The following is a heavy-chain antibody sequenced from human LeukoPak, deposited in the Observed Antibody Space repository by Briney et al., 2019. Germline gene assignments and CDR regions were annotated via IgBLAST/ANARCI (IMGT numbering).Heavy chain of an antibody. Sequence: SETLSLTCAVYGGSFSGYYWTWVRQSPGKGLEWIGEINHSGSANYNPSLKSRVTISVDTSKNQFSLKLRSLSAADTAVYSCARGQVWGLLYLDYWGQGALVSVSS. CDR3: ARGQVWGLLYLDY. CDR1: GGSFSGYY. V-gene: IGHV4-34*01. D-gene: IGHD1-26*01. J-gene: IGHJ4*02. CDR2: INHSGSA.